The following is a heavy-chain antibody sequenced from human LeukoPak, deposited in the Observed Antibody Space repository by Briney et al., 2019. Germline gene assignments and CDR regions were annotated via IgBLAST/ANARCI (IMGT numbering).Heavy chain of an antibody. CDR1: GFTFSTYG. D-gene: IGHD1-26*01. V-gene: IGHV3-33*01. CDR2: TWYDGSYK. J-gene: IGHJ3*02. Sequence: QPGGSLRLSCAASGFTFSTYGMHWVRQAPGKRLEWVAVTWYDGSYKYYGDSVKGRFTISRDNSKNTLYLQMASLRVEDTAVYYCARQFDGSHPNAFDIWGQGTMVTVSS. CDR3: ARQFDGSHPNAFDI.